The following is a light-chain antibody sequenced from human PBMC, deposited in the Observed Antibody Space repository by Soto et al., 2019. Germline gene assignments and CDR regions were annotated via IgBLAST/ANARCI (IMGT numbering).Light chain of an antibody. V-gene: IGKV3-20*01. Sequence: IVLTQSPGTLSLSPGERATLSCRASQTVSSGSYLAWYQQKPGQAPRLLIYGASSRATGIPDRFSGSGFGTDFTLTISRLEPEDFAVYYCHQYGTSPFTFGPGTKVDIK. CDR2: GAS. CDR3: HQYGTSPFT. J-gene: IGKJ3*01. CDR1: QTVSSGSY.